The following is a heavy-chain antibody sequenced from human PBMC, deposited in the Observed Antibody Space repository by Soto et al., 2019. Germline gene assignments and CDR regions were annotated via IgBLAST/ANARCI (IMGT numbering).Heavy chain of an antibody. J-gene: IGHJ4*02. CDR2: INQDGSWK. CDR3: TTAMGRGGNEY. CDR1: GFTFRMNW. V-gene: IGHV3-7*01. Sequence: EVQLVESGGGLVQPGGSLRLSCAASGFTFRMNWMSWVRQTPETGVECVTNINQDGSWKYYVVSVKGRFTMSRGNAKNSLYLQMDSQRAEYTAVYYCTTAMGRGGNEYWGMGTLVTVSS. D-gene: IGHD3-10*01.